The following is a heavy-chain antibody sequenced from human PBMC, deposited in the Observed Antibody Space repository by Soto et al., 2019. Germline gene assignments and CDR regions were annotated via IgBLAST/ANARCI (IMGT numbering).Heavy chain of an antibody. J-gene: IGHJ4*02. CDR1: GFSFSTSGVG. V-gene: IGHV2-5*02. D-gene: IGHD3-10*01. CDR2: IYWDDDK. CDR3: AHAGIDRSSSYYNPAFDY. Sequence: QITLKESGPTLVKPTQTLTLTCTFSGFSFSTSGVGVGWIRQPPGKALEWLALIYWDDDKRYIPSLKSSLTITKDPHKNLVVLTTTNLVPLHTATYFCAHAGIDRSSSYYNPAFDYWGQGTLVTVSS.